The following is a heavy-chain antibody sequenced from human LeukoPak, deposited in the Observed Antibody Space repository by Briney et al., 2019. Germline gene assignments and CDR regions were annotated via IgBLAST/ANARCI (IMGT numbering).Heavy chain of an antibody. CDR2: IKQDGSEK. D-gene: IGHD1-26*01. CDR3: AKYSGSYEVNYYYYYGMDV. Sequence: PGGSLRLSCAASGFTFSSYRMSWVRQAPGKGLEWVANIKQDGSEKYYVDSVKGRFTISRDNAKNSLYLQMNSLRAEDTAVYYCAKYSGSYEVNYYYYYGMDVWGQGTTVTVSS. V-gene: IGHV3-7*03. J-gene: IGHJ6*02. CDR1: GFTFSSYR.